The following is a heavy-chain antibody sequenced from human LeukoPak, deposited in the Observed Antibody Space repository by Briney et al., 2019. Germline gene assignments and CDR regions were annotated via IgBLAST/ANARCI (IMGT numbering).Heavy chain of an antibody. J-gene: IGHJ4*02. Sequence: GGSLRLSCAASGFTFSNYAMNWVRQAPGKGLEWVSSISGRGGNTYYADSVKGRFTISRDNSKNTLYLQMNSLRAEDTAVYYCARVTYGSGTYGAFDYWGQGTLVTVSS. D-gene: IGHD3-10*01. CDR1: GFTFSNYA. V-gene: IGHV3-23*01. CDR2: ISGRGGNT. CDR3: ARVTYGSGTYGAFDY.